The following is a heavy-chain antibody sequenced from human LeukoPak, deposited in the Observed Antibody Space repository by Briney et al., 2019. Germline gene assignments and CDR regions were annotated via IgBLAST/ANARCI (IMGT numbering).Heavy chain of an antibody. Sequence: ASVKVSCKASGYTFTSYDINWVRQATGQGLEWMGWINPNSGNTGYAQKFQGRDTITRNTSISTAYMELSSLRSEDTAVYYCARGRSYCSSTSCYTSEDWFDPWGQGTLVTVSS. CDR2: INPNSGNT. V-gene: IGHV1-8*01. CDR3: ARGRSYCSSTSCYTSEDWFDP. CDR1: GYTFTSYD. D-gene: IGHD2-2*02. J-gene: IGHJ5*02.